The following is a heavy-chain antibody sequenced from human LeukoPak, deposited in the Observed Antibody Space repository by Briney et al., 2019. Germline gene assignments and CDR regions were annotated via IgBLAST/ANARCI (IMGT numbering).Heavy chain of an antibody. D-gene: IGHD2-8*02. J-gene: IGHJ1*01. CDR2: IKSKTDGETI. CDR3: LVPLFQP. CDR1: GFTFSDAW. Sequence: PGGSLRLSCAASGFTFSDAWMSWVRQAPGKGLEWVGRIKSKTDGETIDYATPMKDRFRISRDDSKNTLYLQMNSLKTEDTAVYYCLVPLFQPWGQGTLVTVSS. V-gene: IGHV3-15*01.